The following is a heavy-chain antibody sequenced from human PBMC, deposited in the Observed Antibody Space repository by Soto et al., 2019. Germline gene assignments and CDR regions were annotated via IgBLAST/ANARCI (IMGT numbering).Heavy chain of an antibody. D-gene: IGHD3-22*01. Sequence: ASVKVSCKASGYTFTGYYMHWVRQAPGQGLEWMGWINPNSGGTNYAQKFQGRVTMTRDTSISTAYMELSRLRFDDTAVYYCARDYPPDYYDSSGHYFGGLFDLWGQGTLVTFSS. V-gene: IGHV1-2*02. CDR1: GYTFTGYY. CDR3: ARDYPPDYYDSSGHYFGGLFDL. CDR2: INPNSGGT. J-gene: IGHJ5*02.